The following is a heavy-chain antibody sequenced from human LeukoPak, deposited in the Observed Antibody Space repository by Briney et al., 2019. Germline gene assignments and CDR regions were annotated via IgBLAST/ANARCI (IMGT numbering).Heavy chain of an antibody. CDR1: GFSFSAYA. CDR2: ISSSGSII. J-gene: IGHJ4*02. Sequence: EPGGSLRLSCAVSGFSFSAYAMNWVRQAPGKGLEWVSYISSSGSIIYYADSVKGRFTISRDNAKRSLFLQMNSLRVEDTAVYYCARTMWGFDYWGQGTLVTVSS. CDR3: ARTMWGFDY. V-gene: IGHV3-48*03. D-gene: IGHD7-27*01.